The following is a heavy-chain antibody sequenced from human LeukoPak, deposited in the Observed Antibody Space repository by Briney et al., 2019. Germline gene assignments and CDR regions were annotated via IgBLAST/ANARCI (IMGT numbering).Heavy chain of an antibody. J-gene: IGHJ4*02. V-gene: IGHV3-23*01. CDR3: AKGRSGIDD. CDR2: ISGSGGST. D-gene: IGHD1-26*01. CDR1: GFTFSSHG. Sequence: GGSLRLSCAASGFTFSSHGMSWVRQAPGKGLEWVSSISGSGGSTYYVDSVKGRFTISRDNAKNTLYVQMNSLRAEDTAVYYCAKGRSGIDDWGQGTLVIVSS.